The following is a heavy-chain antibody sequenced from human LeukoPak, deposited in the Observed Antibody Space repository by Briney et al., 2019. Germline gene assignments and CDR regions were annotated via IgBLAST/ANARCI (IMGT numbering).Heavy chain of an antibody. V-gene: IGHV5-51*01. J-gene: IGHJ4*02. CDR3: ARSPPYQSFDY. CDR2: IFPADSDT. Sequence: GESLKISCKGSGYTFGSNWIAWVRQMPGKGLELMGIIFPADSDTRLSPSFQGQVTISVDKSISTAYLQWSSLKASDTAMYYCARSPPYQSFDYWGQGTLVTVSS. CDR1: GYTFGSNW.